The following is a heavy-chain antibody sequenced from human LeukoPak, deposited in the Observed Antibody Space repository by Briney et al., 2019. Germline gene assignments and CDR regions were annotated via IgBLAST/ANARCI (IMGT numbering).Heavy chain of an antibody. CDR3: ARHDDVPVIRRGFDH. V-gene: IGHV4-59*08. CDR2: IYFTRGT. CDR1: GDYISTYY. J-gene: IGHJ4*02. D-gene: IGHD2-21*02. Sequence: PSETLSLTCTVSGDYISTYYWSWIRQPPGRGLEYIGYIYFTRGTLYSPSFKSRVTISVDMSKNQLSLTLSPVTAADTAIYYCARHDDVPVIRRGFDHWGQGILVTVSS.